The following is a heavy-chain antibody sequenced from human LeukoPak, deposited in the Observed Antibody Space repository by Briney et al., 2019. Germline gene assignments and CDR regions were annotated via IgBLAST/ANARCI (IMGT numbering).Heavy chain of an antibody. CDR3: ARPHNNWRWYFDL. D-gene: IGHD3-3*01. CDR2: IKEDGTEK. V-gene: IGHV3-7*03. Sequence: GGSLRLSCAASGLTFSSSWMNWVRQSPGKGLEWVANIKEDGTEKYYVDSVKGRFTIFRDNAKNSLYLQMNSLRAEDTAVYYCARPHNNWRWYFDLWGRGTLVTVSS. J-gene: IGHJ2*01. CDR1: GLTFSSSW.